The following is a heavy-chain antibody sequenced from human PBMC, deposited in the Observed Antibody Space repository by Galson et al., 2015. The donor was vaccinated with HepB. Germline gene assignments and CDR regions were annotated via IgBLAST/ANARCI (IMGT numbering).Heavy chain of an antibody. CDR2: ISAYNGNT. J-gene: IGHJ3*02. CDR3: ARDQSTMAPSPNDAFDI. D-gene: IGHD3-10*01. CDR1: GYTFTSYG. V-gene: IGHV1-18*04. Sequence: SVKVSCKASGYTFTSYGISWVRQAPGQGLEWMGWISAYNGNTNYAQKLQGRVTMTTDTSTSTAYMELRSLRSDDTAVYYCARDQSTMAPSPNDAFDIWGQGTMVTVSS.